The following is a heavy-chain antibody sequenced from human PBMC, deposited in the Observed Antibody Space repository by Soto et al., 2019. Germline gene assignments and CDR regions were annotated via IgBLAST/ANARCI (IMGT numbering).Heavy chain of an antibody. D-gene: IGHD2-2*01. V-gene: IGHV5-51*01. CDR2: IYPGDSDT. CDR1: GYSFTSYW. CDR3: ARQAGYCSTHTCSQDGY. Sequence: GESLKISCKGSGYSFTSYWIAWVRQMPGKGLEWMGIIYPGDSDTIYSPSFQGQVTISAAQSISTAYLQWSSLKASDTAMYYCARQAGYCSTHTCSQDGYWGQGTLVTVSS. J-gene: IGHJ4*02.